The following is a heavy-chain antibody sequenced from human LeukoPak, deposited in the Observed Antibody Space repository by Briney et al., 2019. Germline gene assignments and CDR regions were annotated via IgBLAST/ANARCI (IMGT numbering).Heavy chain of an antibody. J-gene: IGHJ4*02. V-gene: IGHV4-39*07. CDR1: GGSISSSSYY. Sequence: SETLSLTCTVSGGSISSSSYYWGWIRQPPGKGLEWIGEISHSGSTNYNPSLKSRVTISVDTSKNQFSLKLSSVTAADTAVYYCARGWDRWGQGTLVTVSS. CDR3: ARGWDR. CDR2: ISHSGST. D-gene: IGHD1-26*01.